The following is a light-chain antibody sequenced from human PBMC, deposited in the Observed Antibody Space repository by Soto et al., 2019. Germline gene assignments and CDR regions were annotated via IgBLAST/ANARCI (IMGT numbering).Light chain of an antibody. CDR3: CSYAGSSTYV. V-gene: IGLV2-23*01. CDR2: EGN. Sequence: LTQPASVSGSPGQSITISCTGTSSDVGSYSLVSWFQQHPGKAPKLMIYEGNKRPSGVSTRFSGSKSGNTASLTISGLQAEDEADYYCCSYAGSSTYVFGTGTKVTVL. J-gene: IGLJ1*01. CDR1: SSDVGSYSL.